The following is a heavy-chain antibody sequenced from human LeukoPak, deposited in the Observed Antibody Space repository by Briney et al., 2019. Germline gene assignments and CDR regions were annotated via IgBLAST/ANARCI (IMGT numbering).Heavy chain of an antibody. CDR1: GFTFSSYW. D-gene: IGHD4-23*01. V-gene: IGHV3-30*03. CDR3: ARGAHKRDDYGGFFDY. J-gene: IGHJ4*02. CDR2: ISSDGSKK. Sequence: GGSLRLSCAASGFTFSSYWMSWVRQAPGKGLEWVAVISSDGSKKDYADSVKGRFTISRDNCKNTLYLQMNSLRAEDTAVYYCARGAHKRDDYGGFFDYWGQGTLVTVSS.